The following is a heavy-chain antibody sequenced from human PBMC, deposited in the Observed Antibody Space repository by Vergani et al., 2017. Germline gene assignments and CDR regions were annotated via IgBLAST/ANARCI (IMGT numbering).Heavy chain of an antibody. CDR3: ARAVDAAMVTPWLIAY. CDR2: IKQDGSEK. V-gene: IGHV3-7*01. CDR1: GFTFSSYW. D-gene: IGHD5-18*01. Sequence: EVQLVESGGGLVQPGGSLRLSCAASGFTFSSYWMSWVRQAPGKGLEWVANIKQDGSEKYYVDSGKGRFTISRDNAKNSLYLQMNSLRAEDTAVYYCARAVDAAMVTPWLIAYWGQGTLVTVSS. J-gene: IGHJ4*02.